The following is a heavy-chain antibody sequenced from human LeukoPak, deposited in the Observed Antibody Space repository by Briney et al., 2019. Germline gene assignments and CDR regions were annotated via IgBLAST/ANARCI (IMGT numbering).Heavy chain of an antibody. CDR1: GFTFSSYA. CDR3: ARDLRDGYNFEFGY. Sequence: TGRSLRLSCAASGFTFSSYAMHWVRQAPGKGLEWVAVISYDGSNKYYADSVKGRFTISRDNSKNTLYLQMNSLRAEDTAVYYCARDLRDGYNFEFGYWDQGTLVTVSS. CDR2: ISYDGSNK. D-gene: IGHD5-24*01. J-gene: IGHJ4*02. V-gene: IGHV3-30-3*01.